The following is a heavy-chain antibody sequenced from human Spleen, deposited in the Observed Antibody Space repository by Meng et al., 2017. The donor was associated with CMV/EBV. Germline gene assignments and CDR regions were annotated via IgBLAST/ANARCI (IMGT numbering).Heavy chain of an antibody. Sequence: GGSLRLSCAASGFTFRSYAMNWVRQAPGKGLEWVSTITGSGATTYYADSLKGRFTISRDNSRNTLYLQMNSLRADDTAVYYCAKERIYGSGSYWDFDPWGQGTLVTVSS. J-gene: IGHJ5*02. CDR3: AKERIYGSGSYWDFDP. CDR2: ITGSGATT. D-gene: IGHD3-10*01. V-gene: IGHV3-23*01. CDR1: GFTFRSYA.